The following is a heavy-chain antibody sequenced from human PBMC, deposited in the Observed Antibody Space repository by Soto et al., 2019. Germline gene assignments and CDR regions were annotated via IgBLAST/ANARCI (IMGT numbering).Heavy chain of an antibody. V-gene: IGHV4-59*01. CDR1: GGSISSYY. CDR2: IYYSGST. D-gene: IGHD5-12*01. CDR3: ARVTSDIVATIVGMTWFDP. J-gene: IGHJ5*02. Sequence: SETLSLTCTVSGGSISSYYWSWIRQPPGKGLEWIGYIYYSGSTNYNPSLKSRVTISVDTSKNQFSLKLSSVTAADTAVYCCARVTSDIVATIVGMTWFDPWGQGTLVTVSS.